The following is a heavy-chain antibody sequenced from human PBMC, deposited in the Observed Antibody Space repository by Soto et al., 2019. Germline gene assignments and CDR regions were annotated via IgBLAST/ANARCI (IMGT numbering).Heavy chain of an antibody. D-gene: IGHD2-2*01. Sequence: QVQLVQSGAEVKKPGASVKVSCKASGYTFTGYYMHWVRQAPGQGLEWMGWINPNSGGTNYAQKFQGRVTMNRDTSLSTADMELSRLRSDDTAVYYCAGYCSSTSCYGYYGMDVWGQGTTVTVSS. V-gene: IGHV1-2*02. CDR2: INPNSGGT. CDR3: AGYCSSTSCYGYYGMDV. CDR1: GYTFTGYY. J-gene: IGHJ6*02.